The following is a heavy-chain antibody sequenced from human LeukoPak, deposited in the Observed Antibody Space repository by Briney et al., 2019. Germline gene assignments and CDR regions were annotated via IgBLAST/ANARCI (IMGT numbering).Heavy chain of an antibody. D-gene: IGHD3-9*01. CDR3: ARDKGHFDVDY. J-gene: IGHJ4*02. Sequence: SETLSLTCTVSGGSISSSGYYWGWIRQPPGKGLEWIGSIYYSGNTYYIPSLNSRLTISQDTSNNQFSLTLSSVTAADMAIYYCARDKGHFDVDYWGQGILVTVSS. V-gene: IGHV4-39*07. CDR1: GGSISSSGYY. CDR2: IYYSGNT.